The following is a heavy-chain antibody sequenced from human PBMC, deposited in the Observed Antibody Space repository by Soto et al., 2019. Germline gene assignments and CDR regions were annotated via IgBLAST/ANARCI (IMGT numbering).Heavy chain of an antibody. D-gene: IGHD4-4*01. CDR3: AGPFYDYKHYYGMDV. V-gene: IGHV4-34*01. J-gene: IGHJ6*02. CDR1: GGSFSGYY. CDR2: INHSGST. Sequence: SETLSLTCAVYGGSFSGYYWSWIRQPPGKGLEWIGEINHSGSTNYNPSLKSRVTISVDTSKNQFSLKLSSVTAADTAVYYCAGPFYDYKHYYGMDVWGQGTTVTVSS.